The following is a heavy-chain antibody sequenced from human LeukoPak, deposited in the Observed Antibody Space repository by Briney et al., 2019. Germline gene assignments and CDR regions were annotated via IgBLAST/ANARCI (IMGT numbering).Heavy chain of an antibody. Sequence: AGGSLRLSGAASGFSFSNYWMTWVRQAPGKGLEWVAHINQDGSEEHYMDSVKARFTISRDNAKNSLSLQMNSLRAEDTAVYYCVRDGGVSGYDLLDYWGQGTLVTVSS. CDR1: GFSFSNYW. V-gene: IGHV3-7*01. D-gene: IGHD5-12*01. CDR3: VRDGGVSGYDLLDY. J-gene: IGHJ4*02. CDR2: INQDGSEE.